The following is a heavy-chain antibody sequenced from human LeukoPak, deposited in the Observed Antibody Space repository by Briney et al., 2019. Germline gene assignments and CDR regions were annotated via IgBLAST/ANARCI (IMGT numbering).Heavy chain of an antibody. V-gene: IGHV3-7*01. CDR1: EFTFSRYW. Sequence: QSGGSLRLSCVASEFTFSRYWMGWVRQAPGKGLEWVANINQDGSEKYYVDSARGRFTISRDNAKNSLYLQMNSLRAEDTAVYYCTAAVAGTWLYYYMDVWGKGTTVTISS. D-gene: IGHD6-19*01. CDR3: TAAVAGTWLYYYMDV. J-gene: IGHJ6*03. CDR2: INQDGSEK.